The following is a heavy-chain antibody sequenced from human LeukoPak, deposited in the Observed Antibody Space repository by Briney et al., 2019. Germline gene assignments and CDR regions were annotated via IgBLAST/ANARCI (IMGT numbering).Heavy chain of an antibody. D-gene: IGHD6-19*01. V-gene: IGHV1-2*02. CDR2: INPNSGGT. CDR3: ARSTAVADNADY. J-gene: IGHJ4*02. Sequence: ASVKVSCKPSGYTFTGYYMHWLRQAPGQGLEWMGWINPNSGGTNYAQKFQGRVTMTRDTSISTAYMELSRLRSDDTAVYYCARSTAVADNADYWGQGTLVTVS. CDR1: GYTFTGYY.